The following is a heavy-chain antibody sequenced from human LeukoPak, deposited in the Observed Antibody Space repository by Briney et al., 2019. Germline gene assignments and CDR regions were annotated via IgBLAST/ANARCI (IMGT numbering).Heavy chain of an antibody. CDR1: GYTFTGYY. D-gene: IGHD6-19*01. V-gene: IGHV1-2*04. CDR3: ARVSHQWLLGFDY. J-gene: IGHJ4*02. Sequence: ASVKVSCKASGYTFTGYYMHWVRQAPGHGLEWMGWINPNSGGTNYAQKFQGWVTMTRDTSISTAYMELSRLRSDDTAVYYCARVSHQWLLGFDYWGQGTLVTVSS. CDR2: INPNSGGT.